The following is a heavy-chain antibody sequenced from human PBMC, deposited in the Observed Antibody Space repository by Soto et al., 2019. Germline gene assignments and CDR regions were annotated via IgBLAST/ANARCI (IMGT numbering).Heavy chain of an antibody. D-gene: IGHD3-3*01. J-gene: IGHJ5*02. CDR3: ARAVSYDFLIGHNWFDP. V-gene: IGHV4-31*03. Sequence: SETLSLTCTVSGGSISSGGYYWSWIRQHPGKGLEWIGYIYYSGSTYYNPSLKSRVTISVDTSKNQFSLKLSSVTAADTAVYYCARAVSYDFLIGHNWFDPWGQGTLVTVSS. CDR1: GGSISSGGYY. CDR2: IYYSGST.